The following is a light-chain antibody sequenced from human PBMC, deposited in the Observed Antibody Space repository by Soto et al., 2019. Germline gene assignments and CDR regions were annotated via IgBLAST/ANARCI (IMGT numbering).Light chain of an antibody. J-gene: IGKJ1*01. Sequence: EIVMTQSPATLSVSPGDRATLSCRASQVSTSNLVWYQQKAGQAPRLLIYDASTRATGVPARLSGSGSGIEFTLTISSLQSEDFAVYYCQQYNNWPPWTFGQGTKVDIK. CDR3: QQYNNWPPWT. CDR2: DAS. CDR1: QVSTSN. V-gene: IGKV3-15*01.